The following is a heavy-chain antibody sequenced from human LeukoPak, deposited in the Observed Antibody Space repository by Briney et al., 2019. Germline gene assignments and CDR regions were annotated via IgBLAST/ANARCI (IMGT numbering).Heavy chain of an antibody. V-gene: IGHV3-21*01. Sequence: GGALRLSCAASGVTFRSYSMNWVRQAPGKGLEWVSSISSSSSYIYYADSVKSRFTISRDNAKNTLYLQMNSLRAENTPVYYFASFTYYDILTDYSGIDYWGQGTLVTVSS. CDR1: GVTFRSYS. CDR3: ASFTYYDILTDYSGIDY. CDR2: ISSSSSYI. D-gene: IGHD3-9*01. J-gene: IGHJ4*02.